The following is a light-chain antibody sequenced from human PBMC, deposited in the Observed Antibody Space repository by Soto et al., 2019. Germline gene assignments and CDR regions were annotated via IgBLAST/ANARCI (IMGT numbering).Light chain of an antibody. CDR3: AACDDSLNGHWV. V-gene: IGLV1-44*01. J-gene: IGLJ3*02. CDR2: GNN. Sequence: QLVLTQPPSASGTPGQRVTFSCSGSSSNIGSNTVNWYQQLPGTAPKLLIYGNNRRPSGVPDRFSGSKSSTSASLAISGLQSEDEADYYCAACDDSLNGHWVFGGGTKLTVL. CDR1: SSNIGSNT.